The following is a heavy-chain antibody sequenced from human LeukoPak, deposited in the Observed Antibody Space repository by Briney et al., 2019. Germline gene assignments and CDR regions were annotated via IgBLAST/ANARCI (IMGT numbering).Heavy chain of an antibody. D-gene: IGHD3-22*01. J-gene: IGHJ4*02. CDR3: ARDPPMIVVAPPSFDY. Sequence: GGSLRLSCAASGFTFSSYSMNWVRQAPGKGLEWVSSISSSSSYIYYADSVKGRFTISRDNAKNSLYLQMNSLRAEDTAVYYCARDPPMIVVAPPSFDYWGQGTLVTVSS. CDR2: ISSSSSYI. V-gene: IGHV3-21*01. CDR1: GFTFSSYS.